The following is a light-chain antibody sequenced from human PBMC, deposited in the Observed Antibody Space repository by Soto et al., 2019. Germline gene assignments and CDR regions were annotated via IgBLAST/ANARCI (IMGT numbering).Light chain of an antibody. Sequence: QSVLTQPASVSGSPGQSISFSCTGSNSDVGASVYVSWYQQHPGKAPKLIIYEVNNRPSGVSDRFSGSKSGNTASLTISRLQPEDEAEYYCSSFKGTSSQFVFGSGTKLTVL. V-gene: IGLV2-14*01. CDR1: NSDVGASVY. J-gene: IGLJ1*01. CDR2: EVN. CDR3: SSFKGTSSQFV.